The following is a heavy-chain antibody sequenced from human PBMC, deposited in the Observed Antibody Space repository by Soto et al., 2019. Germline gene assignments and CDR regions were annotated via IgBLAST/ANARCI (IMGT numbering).Heavy chain of an antibody. CDR2: ISGSGGST. D-gene: IGHD3-16*01. CDR3: ANNPIMRQNYNYYYYMDV. Sequence: EVQLLESGGGLVQPGGSLRLSCAASGFTFSSYAMSWVRQAPGKGLEWVSAISGSGGSTYYADSVKGRFTISRDNSKNTLYLQMNSLRAEDTAVYYCANNPIMRQNYNYYYYMDVWGKGTTVTVSS. J-gene: IGHJ6*03. V-gene: IGHV3-23*01. CDR1: GFTFSSYA.